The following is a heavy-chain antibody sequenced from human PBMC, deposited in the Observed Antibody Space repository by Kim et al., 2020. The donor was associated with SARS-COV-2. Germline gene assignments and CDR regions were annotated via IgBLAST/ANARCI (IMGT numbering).Heavy chain of an antibody. J-gene: IGHJ4*02. CDR1: GFTFGDYA. CDR2: ISWNSGSI. Sequence: GGSLRLSCAASGFTFGDYAMHWVRQVLGKGLEWVSGISWNSGSIGYADSVKGRFTISRDNAKNSLYLQMNSLRAEDTALYYCAISYYYDSSSYYGAFDYWGQGTLVTVSS. D-gene: IGHD3-22*01. CDR3: AISYYYDSSSYYGAFDY. V-gene: IGHV3-9*01.